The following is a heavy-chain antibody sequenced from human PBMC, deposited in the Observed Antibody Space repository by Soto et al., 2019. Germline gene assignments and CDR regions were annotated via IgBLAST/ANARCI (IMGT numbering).Heavy chain of an antibody. CDR1: VFTFSNSA. V-gene: IGHV3-64D*06. J-gene: IGHJ5*02. D-gene: IGHD3-3*01. CDR3: VKGEVMIFGVVTFDR. CDR2: ITSYGGTT. Sequence: GWSLRLSCSSSVFTFSNSAMYWVRQAPGKGLEYVATITSYGGTTYYADSVKGRFTISRDNSKNILYLQMSSLRPEDTAVYYCVKGEVMIFGVVTFDRWGQGTLVTVSS.